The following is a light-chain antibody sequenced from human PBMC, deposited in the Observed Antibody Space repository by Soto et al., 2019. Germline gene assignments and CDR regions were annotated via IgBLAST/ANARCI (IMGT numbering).Light chain of an antibody. CDR2: GAS. J-gene: IGKJ5*01. CDR1: QTVGSN. CDR3: QQYNNWPIT. Sequence: EIVLTQSPDTLSVSPGGRATLSCRASQTVGSNLAWYQQKPGQAPRLLIYGASTRASDTPARFSGSRSVTEFALTISSLQSEDFAVYYCQQYNNWPITFGQGTRLE. V-gene: IGKV3D-15*01.